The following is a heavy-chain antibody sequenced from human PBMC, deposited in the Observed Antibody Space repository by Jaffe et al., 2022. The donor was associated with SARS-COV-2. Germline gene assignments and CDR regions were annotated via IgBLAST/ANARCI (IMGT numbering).Heavy chain of an antibody. Sequence: EVQLVESGGGLVKPGGSLRLSCAASGFTFSNAWMSWVRQAPGKGLEWVGRIKSKTDGGTTDYAAPVKGRFTISRDDSKNTLYLQMNSLKTEDTAVYYCTTQFLHNSITMIVVVTDAFDIWGQGTMVTVSS. CDR1: GFTFSNAW. D-gene: IGHD3-22*01. CDR3: TTQFLHNSITMIVVVTDAFDI. J-gene: IGHJ3*02. CDR2: IKSKTDGGTT. V-gene: IGHV3-15*01.